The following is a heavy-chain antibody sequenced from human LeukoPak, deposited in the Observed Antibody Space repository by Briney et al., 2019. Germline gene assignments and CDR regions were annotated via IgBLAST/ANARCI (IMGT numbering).Heavy chain of an antibody. CDR2: ISFSSSYI. Sequence: PGGSLRLSCAASGFTFSSYSMNWVRLAPGKGLEWVPSISFSSSYIYYADSVKGRFTISRDNAKNSLYLQMNSLRAEDTAVYYCARGWSDWFDPWGQGTLVTVSS. CDR1: GFTFSSYS. V-gene: IGHV3-21*01. D-gene: IGHD6-19*01. CDR3: ARGWSDWFDP. J-gene: IGHJ5*02.